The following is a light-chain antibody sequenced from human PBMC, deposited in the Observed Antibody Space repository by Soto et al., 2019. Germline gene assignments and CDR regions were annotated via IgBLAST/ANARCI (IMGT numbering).Light chain of an antibody. V-gene: IGKV3-11*01. CDR1: QSVSGY. Sequence: EIVLAQSPATLSWSPGERGTRWWRASQSVSGYIGWYQQKPGQAPRLLIYADSNRATGIPARFSGSGSVTDFPLTISSLEPEDFSVYYCQQRYNWPITFGQGTRLEIK. J-gene: IGKJ5*01. CDR2: ADS. CDR3: QQRYNWPIT.